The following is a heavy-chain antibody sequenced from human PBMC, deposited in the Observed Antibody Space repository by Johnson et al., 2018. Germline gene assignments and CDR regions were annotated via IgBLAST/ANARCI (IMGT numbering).Heavy chain of an antibody. CDR2: ISWNSGSI. J-gene: IGHJ3*02. D-gene: IGHD6-19*01. Sequence: VQLQESGGGLVQXGRSXRLXCAASGFTFDDYAMHWVRQARGKGLEWGAGISWNSGSIGYADSVKGRFTISRDHAKNSLYLQMNSLRAEDTAFDYCAKDIGEDSSGQAYAFDIWGQGTMVTVSS. CDR1: GFTFDDYA. V-gene: IGHV3-9*01. CDR3: AKDIGEDSSGQAYAFDI.